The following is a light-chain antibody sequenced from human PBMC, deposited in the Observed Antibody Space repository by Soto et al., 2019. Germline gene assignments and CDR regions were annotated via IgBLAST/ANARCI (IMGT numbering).Light chain of an antibody. CDR1: NSNIGAGYD. V-gene: IGLV1-40*01. CDR3: QSYDSSLSVYV. J-gene: IGLJ1*01. Sequence: QSVVTQPPSVSGAPGQSVTFSCSGSNSNIGAGYDVNWYQQVPGTAPKLVINGNSNRPSEVPDRFSGSKSGTSASLAITGLQAEDEADYYCQSYDSSLSVYVFGTGTKLTVL. CDR2: GNS.